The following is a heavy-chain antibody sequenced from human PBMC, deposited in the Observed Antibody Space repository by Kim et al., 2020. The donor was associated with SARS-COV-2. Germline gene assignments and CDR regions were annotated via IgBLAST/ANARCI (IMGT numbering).Heavy chain of an antibody. CDR3: ARDLSGSPRGWFDP. D-gene: IGHD1-26*01. Sequence: GGSLRLSCAASGFTFSSYSMNWVRQAPGKGLEWVSSISSSSSYIYYADSVKGRFTISRDNAKNSLYLQMNSLRAEDTAVYYCARDLSGSPRGWFDPWGQGTLVTVSS. V-gene: IGHV3-21*01. J-gene: IGHJ5*02. CDR2: ISSSSSYI. CDR1: GFTFSSYS.